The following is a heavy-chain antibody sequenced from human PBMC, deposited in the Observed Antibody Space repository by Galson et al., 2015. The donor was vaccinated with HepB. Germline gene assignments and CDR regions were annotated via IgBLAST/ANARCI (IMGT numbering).Heavy chain of an antibody. CDR3: AKASITIFGVVSYWYFDL. CDR2: ISSSGSYI. D-gene: IGHD3-3*01. Sequence: SLRLSCAASGFTFGDYAMSWFRQAPGKGLEWVSSISSSGSYIYYADSVKGRFTISRDNAKHSLSLQMNSLRAEDTAVYYCAKASITIFGVVSYWYFDLWGRGTLVTVSS. CDR1: GFTFGDYA. J-gene: IGHJ2*01. V-gene: IGHV3-21*01.